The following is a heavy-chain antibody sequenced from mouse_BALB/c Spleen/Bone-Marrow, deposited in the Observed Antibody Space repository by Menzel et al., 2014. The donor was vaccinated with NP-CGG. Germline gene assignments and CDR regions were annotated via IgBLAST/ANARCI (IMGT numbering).Heavy chain of an antibody. J-gene: IGHJ2*01. CDR3: ARYYYGSSYFDY. CDR1: GYSFSGYY. D-gene: IGHD1-1*01. Sequence: VQLQQSGPELVKPGASVKISCKASGYSFSGYYMHWVKQSHVKSLEWIGRINPYNGATRYNQNFKDKASVIVDKSSSTAYMELHSRTSEDSAVYYCARYYYGSSYFDYWGQGTTLTVSS. V-gene: IGHV1-31*01. CDR2: INPYNGAT.